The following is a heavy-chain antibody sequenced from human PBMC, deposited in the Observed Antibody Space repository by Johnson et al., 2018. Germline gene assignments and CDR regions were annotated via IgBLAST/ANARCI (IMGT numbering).Heavy chain of an antibody. D-gene: IGHD2-21*01. Sequence: VQLVESGGGLVQPGESLRLSCAASGFTFSSYAMSWVRQAPGKRPEWISAISSSGGNTYYADSVKGRFTITRDNATSTLYLKMNSLRAEDTAVYICPKGVGVSNVAHDAFDVWGQGTMVPVSS. CDR2: ISSSGGNT. V-gene: IGHV3-23*04. CDR1: GFTFSSYA. CDR3: PKGVGVSNVAHDAFDV. J-gene: IGHJ3*01.